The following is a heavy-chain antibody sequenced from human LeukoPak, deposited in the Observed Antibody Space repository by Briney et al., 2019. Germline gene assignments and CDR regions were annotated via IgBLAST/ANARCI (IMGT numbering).Heavy chain of an antibody. V-gene: IGHV4-61*01. CDR1: GGSVSSSTYY. CDR3: ARGQVGATQLFDY. CDR2: IYNSGST. Sequence: PLETLSLTCTVSGGSVSSSTYYWNWIRQPPGKGLEWIGYIYNSGSTNYNPSFKSRVTISADTSRNQFSLKVSFVTAADTAVYYCARGQVGATQLFDYWGQGTLVTVSS. J-gene: IGHJ4*02. D-gene: IGHD1-26*01.